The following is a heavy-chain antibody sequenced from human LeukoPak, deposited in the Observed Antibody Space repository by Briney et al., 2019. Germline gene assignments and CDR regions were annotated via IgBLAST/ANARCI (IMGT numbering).Heavy chain of an antibody. CDR1: GGSISSGDYY. D-gene: IGHD3-9*01. CDR2: IYYSGST. V-gene: IGHV4-30-4*01. J-gene: IGHJ4*02. Sequence: PSETLSFTCTVSGGSISSGDYYWSWIRQPPGKGLEWIGYIYYSGSTYYNPSLKSRVTISVDTSKNQFSLKLSSVTAADTAVYYCARAHYDILTGYFSYYFDSWGQGTLVTVSS. CDR3: ARAHYDILTGYFSYYFDS.